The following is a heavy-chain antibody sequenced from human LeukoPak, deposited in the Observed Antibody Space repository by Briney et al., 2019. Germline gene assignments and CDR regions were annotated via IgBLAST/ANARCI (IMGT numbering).Heavy chain of an antibody. V-gene: IGHV3-30*02. CDR2: IRYDGSNK. CDR3: AKEDSDYCSSTSCYTFDY. Sequence: GGSLRLSCAASGFTFSSYGMHWVRQAPGKGLEWVAFIRYDGSNKYYADSVKGRFTISRDNSKNTLYLQMNSLRAEDTAVYCCAKEDSDYCSSTSCYTFDYWGQGTLVTVSS. J-gene: IGHJ4*02. D-gene: IGHD2-2*02. CDR1: GFTFSSYG.